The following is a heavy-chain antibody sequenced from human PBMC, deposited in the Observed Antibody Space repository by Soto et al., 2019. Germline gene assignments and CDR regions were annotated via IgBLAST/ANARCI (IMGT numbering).Heavy chain of an antibody. CDR3: ARGGYYDSSGYYYD. J-gene: IGHJ4*02. CDR2: ISYDGSNK. Sequence: GGSLRLSCAASGFTFSSYAMHWVRQAPGKGLEWVAVISYDGSNKYYADSVKGRFTISRDNSKNTLYLQMNSLRAEDTAVYYCARGGYYDSSGYYYDWGQGTLVTVSS. D-gene: IGHD3-22*01. V-gene: IGHV3-30-3*01. CDR1: GFTFSSYA.